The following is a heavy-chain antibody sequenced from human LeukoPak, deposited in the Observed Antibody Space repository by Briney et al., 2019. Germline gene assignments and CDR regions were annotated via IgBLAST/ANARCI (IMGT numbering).Heavy chain of an antibody. CDR1: GYSFTSYW. CDR2: IYPGDSDT. Sequence: GESLKISCKGSGYSFTSYWIGWVRQMPGKGLEWMGIIYPGDSDTRYSPSFQGQVTISADKSISTAYLQWSSLRASDTAIYYCARLVVVPAATIYYYYYMDVWGKGTTVTVSS. CDR3: ARLVVVPAATIYYYYYMDV. D-gene: IGHD2-2*01. J-gene: IGHJ6*03. V-gene: IGHV5-51*01.